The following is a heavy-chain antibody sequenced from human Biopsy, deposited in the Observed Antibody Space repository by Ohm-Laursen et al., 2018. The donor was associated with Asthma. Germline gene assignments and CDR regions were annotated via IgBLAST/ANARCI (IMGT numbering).Heavy chain of an antibody. CDR3: AKDVFPGWELRRGPDY. V-gene: IGHV3-30*18. J-gene: IGHJ4*02. CDR1: GFTFSNYG. Sequence: SLRLSCAASGFTFSNYGMHWVRQAPGNGLDWVAVISFDGSNKNYTDSVKGRFTISRDNSRNTLYLQMNSLRAEDTAVYYCAKDVFPGWELRRGPDYWGQGTLVTVSS. CDR2: ISFDGSNK. D-gene: IGHD1-26*01.